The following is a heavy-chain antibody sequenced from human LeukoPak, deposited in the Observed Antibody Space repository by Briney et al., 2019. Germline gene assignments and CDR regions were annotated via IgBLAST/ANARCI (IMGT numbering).Heavy chain of an antibody. J-gene: IGHJ3*02. CDR2: INHSGST. Sequence: SETLSLTCAVYGGSFSGYYWSWIRQPPGKGLEWIGEINHSGSTNYNPSLKSRVTISVDTSKNQFSLKLSSVTAADTAVYYCARAVYSNYEGEAFDIWGQGTMVTVSS. D-gene: IGHD4-11*01. CDR1: GGSFSGYY. V-gene: IGHV4-34*01. CDR3: ARAVYSNYEGEAFDI.